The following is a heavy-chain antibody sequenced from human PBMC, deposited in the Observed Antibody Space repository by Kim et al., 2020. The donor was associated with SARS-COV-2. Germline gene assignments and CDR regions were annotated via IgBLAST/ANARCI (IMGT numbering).Heavy chain of an antibody. D-gene: IGHD3-3*01. V-gene: IGHV1-69*13. CDR3: ARERTIFGVGDDAFDI. Sequence: SVKVSCKASGGTFSSYAISWVRQAPGQGLEWMGGIIPIFGTANNAQKFQGRVTITADESTSTAYMELSSLRSEDTAVYYCARERTIFGVGDDAFDIWGQGTMVTVSS. CDR1: GGTFSSYA. J-gene: IGHJ3*02. CDR2: IIPIFGTA.